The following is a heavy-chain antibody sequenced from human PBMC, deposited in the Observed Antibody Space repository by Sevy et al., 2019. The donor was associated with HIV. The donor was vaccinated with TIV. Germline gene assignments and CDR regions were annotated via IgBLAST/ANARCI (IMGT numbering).Heavy chain of an antibody. CDR2: ISHDGRST. CDR3: AKGGCKCSANDCFMH. CDR1: GFTFSGHG. V-gene: IGHV3-30*18. D-gene: IGHD2-21*01. J-gene: IGHJ4*02. Sequence: GGSLRLSCATSGFTFSGHGMHWVRHAPGKGLEWLAVISHDGRSTFDADSVKGRFIISRDKSKNTLFLQMNSLTAADTAVYYCAKGGCKCSANDCFMHWGQGTLVTVSS.